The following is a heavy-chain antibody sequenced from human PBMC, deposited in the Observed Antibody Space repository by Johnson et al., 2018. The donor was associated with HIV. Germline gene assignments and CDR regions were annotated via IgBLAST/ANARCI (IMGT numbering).Heavy chain of an antibody. V-gene: IGHV3-13*01. Sequence: VHLVESGGGLVQRGGSLSLSCVSSSFTFSSFDMHWVRQATGTGLEWVSAIGTAGDTYYPGSVKGRFTISRENAKNSLYLQMNSLRAGDTAVYYCARTTLRFLDRGDDAFDIWGQGTMVTVSS. J-gene: IGHJ3*02. CDR2: IGTAGDT. CDR3: ARTTLRFLDRGDDAFDI. CDR1: SFTFSSFD. D-gene: IGHD3-3*01.